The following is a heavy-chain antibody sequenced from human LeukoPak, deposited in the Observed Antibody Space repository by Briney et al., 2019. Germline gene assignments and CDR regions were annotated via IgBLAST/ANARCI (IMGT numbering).Heavy chain of an antibody. CDR2: IYYSGST. J-gene: IGHJ4*02. Sequence: SETLSLTCTVSGGSISSCGYYWSWIRQHPGKGLEWIGYIYYSGSTYCNPSLKSRVTISVDTSKNQFSLKLSSVTAADTAVYYCARGGGWSCFDYWGQGTLVTVSS. D-gene: IGHD2-15*01. V-gene: IGHV4-31*03. CDR1: GGSISSCGYY. CDR3: ARGGGWSCFDY.